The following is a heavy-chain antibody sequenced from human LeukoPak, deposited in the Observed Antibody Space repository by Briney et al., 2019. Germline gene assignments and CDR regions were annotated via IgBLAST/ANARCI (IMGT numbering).Heavy chain of an antibody. D-gene: IGHD4-17*01. CDR2: MLYSGTA. Sequence: TSETLSLTCAVYGGSFSGYYWSWIRQPPGKGLEWIGSMLYSGTAYYNPSLKSRVTISVDTSKNQFSLKLRSVTAADTAVYYCAIAPTVTNHYYSWFDPWGQGTLVTVSS. CDR1: GGSFSGYY. CDR3: AIAPTVTNHYYSWFDP. V-gene: IGHV4-59*01. J-gene: IGHJ5*02.